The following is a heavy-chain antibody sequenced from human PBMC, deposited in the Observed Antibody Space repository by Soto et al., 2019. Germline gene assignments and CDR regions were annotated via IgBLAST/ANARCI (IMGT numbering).Heavy chain of an antibody. CDR1: GDSVSSDRAA. D-gene: IGHD2-8*02. Sequence: SQTLSLTCAISGDSVSSDRAAWNWIRQSPPRGLEWLGRTYYRSKWIYDYAASMKSRITVNPDTSKNQFALQMTSVTPEDTAVYYCVREELVKRFDCWGQGTLVTVSS. J-gene: IGHJ4*02. CDR3: VREELVKRFDC. CDR2: TYYRSKWIY. V-gene: IGHV6-1*01.